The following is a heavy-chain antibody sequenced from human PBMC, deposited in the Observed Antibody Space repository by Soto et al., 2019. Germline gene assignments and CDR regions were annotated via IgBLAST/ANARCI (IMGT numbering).Heavy chain of an antibody. D-gene: IGHD2-2*01. J-gene: IGHJ6*02. CDR1: GYTFTGDY. Sequence: ASVKVSCKASGYTFTGDYMHWVRQAPGEGLEWMGWINPNSGGTNYAQKFQGRVTMTRDTSISTAYMELSRLRSDDTAVYYCARERRSSTSSLYGMDVWGQGTTVTVSS. CDR3: ARERRSSTSSLYGMDV. V-gene: IGHV1-2*02. CDR2: INPNSGGT.